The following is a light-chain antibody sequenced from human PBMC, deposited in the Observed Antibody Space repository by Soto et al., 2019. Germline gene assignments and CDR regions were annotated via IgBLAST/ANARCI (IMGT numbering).Light chain of an antibody. CDR3: GSWDTSLSAGV. CDR1: RSNIGSNF. J-gene: IGLJ3*02. CDR2: ENN. Sequence: QSVLTQPPSASAAPGQKITISCSGTRSNIGSNFVSWYQHLPGTAPKLLIYENNKRPSGIPDRFSGSKSGTSSTLGITGLQTGDEADYYCGSWDTSLSAGVFGGGTKLTVL. V-gene: IGLV1-51*02.